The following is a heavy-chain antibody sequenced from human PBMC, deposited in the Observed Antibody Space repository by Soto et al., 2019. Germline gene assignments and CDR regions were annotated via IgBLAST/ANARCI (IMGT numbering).Heavy chain of an antibody. CDR3: ARKGGECEPAYY. CDR2: ISAYSGNT. Sequence: QVRLVQSGPEVKKPGASVKVSCKASGYTLSNNGIGWVRQAPGQGLEWMGWISAYSGNTIYAQKFQGRVTMTTDTSSSTAYLDLRRLRSDATAVYYCARKGGECEPAYYWGQGALVTVSS. D-gene: IGHD3-10*01. V-gene: IGHV1-18*01. J-gene: IGHJ4*02. CDR1: GYTLSNNG.